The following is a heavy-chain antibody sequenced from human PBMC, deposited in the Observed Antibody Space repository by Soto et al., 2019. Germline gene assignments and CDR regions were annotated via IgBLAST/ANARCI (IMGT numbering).Heavy chain of an antibody. Sequence: KTSETLSLTCTVSGGSITSFYWSWIRQTPGKGLEWIGHISYTGSTNYNPSLKSRVTIAVDTSKNQFSLNLTSVTAADTAVYYCAREGNGWYYSDYWGQGAPVTVS. CDR1: GGSITSFY. J-gene: IGHJ4*02. CDR3: AREGNGWYYSDY. D-gene: IGHD6-19*01. CDR2: ISYTGST. V-gene: IGHV4-59*01.